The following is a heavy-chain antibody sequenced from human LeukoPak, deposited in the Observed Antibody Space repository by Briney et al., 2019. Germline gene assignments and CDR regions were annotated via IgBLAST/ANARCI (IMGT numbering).Heavy chain of an antibody. CDR2: ISGSGTTI. D-gene: IGHD5-24*01. CDR1: GFTFSDYY. J-gene: IGHJ4*02. V-gene: IGHV3-11*01. Sequence: KPGGSLRLSCAASGFTFSDYYMSWIRQAPGKGLEWVSHISGSGTTIHYADSVKGRFTISRDNAKNLLYLQMNSLRAEDTAVYYCAKDGGYIYAYSDYWDQGTLVTVSS. CDR3: AKDGGYIYAYSDY.